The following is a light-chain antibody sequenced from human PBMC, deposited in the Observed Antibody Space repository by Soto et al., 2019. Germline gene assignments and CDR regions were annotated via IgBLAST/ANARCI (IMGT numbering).Light chain of an antibody. CDR3: QSYDSSLSGGV. V-gene: IGLV1-40*01. CDR1: SSNIGAGYD. J-gene: IGLJ2*01. Sequence: QSVLTQPPSVSGAPGQRVTISCTGRSSNIGAGYDVNWYQQLPGTAPKLLIYGNNNRPSGVPDRFSGSKSGTSASLAITGLQADDEADYYCQSYDSSLSGGVFGGGTKLTVL. CDR2: GNN.